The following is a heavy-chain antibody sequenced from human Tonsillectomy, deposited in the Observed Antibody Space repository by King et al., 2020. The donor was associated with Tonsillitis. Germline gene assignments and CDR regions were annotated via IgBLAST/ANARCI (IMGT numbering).Heavy chain of an antibody. V-gene: IGHV3-33*05. Sequence: VQLVESGGGVVQPGRSLRLSCAASGFTFSNYGMHWVRQAPGKGLEWVAVISYEENNKYYADSVKGRFTISRDNSKNTVSLQMNSLRAEDTAVNFCARGTSLDYWGQGTLVTVSS. CDR2: ISYEENNK. CDR3: ARGTSLDY. CDR1: GFTFSNYG. D-gene: IGHD3/OR15-3a*01. J-gene: IGHJ4*02.